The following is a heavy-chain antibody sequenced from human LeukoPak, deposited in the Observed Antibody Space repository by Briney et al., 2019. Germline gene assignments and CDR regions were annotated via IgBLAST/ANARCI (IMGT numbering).Heavy chain of an antibody. CDR2: IIPIFGTA. V-gene: IGHV1-69*13. J-gene: IGHJ6*03. CDR3: ARADTTPPARIYYYYMDV. Sequence: ASVKVSCKASGGTFSSYAISWVRQAPGQGLEWMGGIIPIFGTANYAQKLQGRVTITADESTSTAYMELSSLRSEDTAVYYCARADTTPPARIYYYYMDVWGKGTTVTVSS. CDR1: GGTFSSYA. D-gene: IGHD1-14*01.